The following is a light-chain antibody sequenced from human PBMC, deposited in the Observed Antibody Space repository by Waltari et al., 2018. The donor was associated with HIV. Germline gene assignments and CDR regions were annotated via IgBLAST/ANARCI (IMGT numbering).Light chain of an antibody. V-gene: IGLV3-25*03. J-gene: IGLJ2*01. CDR3: LSADGRGVRKF. CDR2: RSR. CDR1: ALSDPF. Sequence: YELTQPPSVSVSPGQTARIPCSGNALSDPFGDWYQHEVGQAPVLVIFRSRERSSQVPARFSASKSGTTFTLTISGVQAEDEADYFCLSADGRGVRKFFGGGTRLTVL.